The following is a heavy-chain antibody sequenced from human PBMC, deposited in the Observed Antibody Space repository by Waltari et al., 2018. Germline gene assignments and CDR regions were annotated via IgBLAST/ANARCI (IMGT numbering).Heavy chain of an antibody. D-gene: IGHD6-13*01. Sequence: QVQLQESGPGLVKPSQTLSITCPVSCGSIRSGSYYLSWIRQPAGKGLEWIGRIYTSGSTNYNPSLKSRVTISVDTSKNQFSLKLSSVTAADTAVYYCARVYSSSWHQYYFDYWGQGTLVTVSS. V-gene: IGHV4-61*02. CDR3: ARVYSSSWHQYYFDY. CDR2: IYTSGST. J-gene: IGHJ4*02. CDR1: CGSIRSGSYY.